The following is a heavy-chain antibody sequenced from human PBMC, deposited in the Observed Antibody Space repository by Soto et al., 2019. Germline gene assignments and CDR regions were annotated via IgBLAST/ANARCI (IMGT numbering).Heavy chain of an antibody. CDR3: ARTDDYSTSGMDV. CDR1: GGTFSSYA. Sequence: SVKVSCKASGGTFSSYAISWVRQAPGQGLEWMGGIIPIFGTANYAQKFQGRVTITADESTSTAYMELSSLRSEDTAVYFCARTDDYSTSGMDVWGQGTTVTVSS. J-gene: IGHJ6*02. CDR2: IIPIFGTA. D-gene: IGHD4-4*01. V-gene: IGHV1-69*13.